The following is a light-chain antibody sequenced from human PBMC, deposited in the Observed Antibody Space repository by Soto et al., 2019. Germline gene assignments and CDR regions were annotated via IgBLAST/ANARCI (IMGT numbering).Light chain of an antibody. V-gene: IGKV1-39*01. J-gene: IGKJ1*01. CDR1: QSISNY. Sequence: DIQMTQSPSSLSASVGDRVTITCRASQSISNYLNWYQQKPGKAPKLLIYAASSMQSGVPSRFSVSGSETDFTFTISSRQPDDSATYYCQQSFSPLWTFGQGTKV. CDR3: QQSFSPLWT. CDR2: AAS.